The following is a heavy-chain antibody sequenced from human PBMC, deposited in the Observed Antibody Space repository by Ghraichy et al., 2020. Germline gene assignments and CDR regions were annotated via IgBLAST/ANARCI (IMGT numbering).Heavy chain of an antibody. CDR1: GGSISSGGYS. D-gene: IGHD1-14*01. J-gene: IGHJ5*02. Sequence: SETLSLTCTVSGGSISSGGYSWSWIRQPPGKGLEWIGYIYHSGSTYYNPSLKSRVTISVDRSKNQFSLKLSSVTAADTAVYYCARSSPNRGDWFDPWGQGTLVTVSS. CDR3: ARSSPNRGDWFDP. CDR2: IYHSGST. V-gene: IGHV4-30-2*01.